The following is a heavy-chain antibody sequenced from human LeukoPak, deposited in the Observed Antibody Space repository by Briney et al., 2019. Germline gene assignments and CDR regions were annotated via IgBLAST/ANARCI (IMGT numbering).Heavy chain of an antibody. J-gene: IGHJ4*02. D-gene: IGHD3-22*01. CDR1: GFTVSSNY. V-gene: IGHV3-53*01. CDR2: IYSGCST. CDR3: ACTNNYYDSSAYYYEADY. Sequence: GGSLRLSCAASGFTVSSNYMSWVRQAPGKGLEGVSVIYSGCSTYYAASVKGRFTVSRDNSKNTLYLQMNSLRAEDTAVYYCACTNNYYDSSAYYYEADYWGQGTLVTVSS.